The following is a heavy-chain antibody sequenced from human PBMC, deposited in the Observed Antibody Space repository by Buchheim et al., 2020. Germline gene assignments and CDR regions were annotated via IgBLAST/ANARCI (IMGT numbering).Heavy chain of an antibody. CDR3: ASSFWGFQKLEPAKYYFGMDL. V-gene: IGHV3-30*04. Sequence: QPQLVESGGGVVQPGRSLRLTCTGSGFIFSKCAKHWVRQAPGKGLEWVAVISYDGNDKYYADSVRGRFSISRDNSKNTLYLQMNSLRAEDTAVYYCASSFWGFQKLEPAKYYFGMDLWGQGTT. D-gene: IGHD1-1*01. J-gene: IGHJ6*02. CDR2: ISYDGNDK. CDR1: GFIFSKCA.